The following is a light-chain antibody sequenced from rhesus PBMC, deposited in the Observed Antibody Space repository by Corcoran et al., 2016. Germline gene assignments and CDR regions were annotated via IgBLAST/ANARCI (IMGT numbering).Light chain of an antibody. V-gene: IGKV1-25*01. J-gene: IGKJ1*01. CDR2: EAS. CDR3: QHYYSTPPT. Sequence: DIQMTQSPSSLSASVGDRVTITCRASQGITNDLAWYQQKPGETPKLLSYEASSLQSGIPSRFSGSGSGTDFTLTISSLQSEDFATDYCQHYYSTPPTFGQGTKVEIK. CDR1: QGITND.